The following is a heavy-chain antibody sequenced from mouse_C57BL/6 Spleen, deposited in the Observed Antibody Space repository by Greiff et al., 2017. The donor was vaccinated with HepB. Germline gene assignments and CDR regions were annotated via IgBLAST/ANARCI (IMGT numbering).Heavy chain of an antibody. CDR2: IDPSDSYT. CDR3: ARSGSSHNFDY. V-gene: IGHV1-69*01. D-gene: IGHD1-1*01. Sequence: QVQLQQPGAELVMPGASVKLSCKASGYTFTSYWMHWVKQRPGQGLEWIGEIDPSDSYTNYNQKFKGKSTLTVDKSSSTAYMQLSSLTSEDSAVYYCARSGSSHNFDYWGQGTTLTVSS. J-gene: IGHJ2*01. CDR1: GYTFTSYW.